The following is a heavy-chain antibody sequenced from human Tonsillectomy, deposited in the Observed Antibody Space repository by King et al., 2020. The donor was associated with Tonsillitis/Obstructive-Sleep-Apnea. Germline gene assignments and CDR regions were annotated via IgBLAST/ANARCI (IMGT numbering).Heavy chain of an antibody. J-gene: IGHJ4*02. Sequence: VQLVESGGGVVRPGGSLRLSCAASGFTFKDHGMSWVRQAPGKGLEWVSGINWSGGSTGYADSVQGRFTISRDNARNSLSLQMNSLRAEDTALYYCAGSPKVVIPIPESWGQGTLVTVSS. CDR1: GFTFKDHG. D-gene: IGHD2-21*01. CDR3: AGSPKVVIPIPES. CDR2: INWSGGST. V-gene: IGHV3-20*04.